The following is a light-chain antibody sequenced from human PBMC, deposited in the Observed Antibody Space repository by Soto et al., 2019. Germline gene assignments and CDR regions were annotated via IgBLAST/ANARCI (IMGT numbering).Light chain of an antibody. CDR1: NNDIGGYTY. J-gene: IGLJ1*01. CDR3: SSDSRSINYV. V-gene: IGLV2-8*01. CDR2: EVT. Sequence: QSALTQPSSASGSPGESVTISCTGSNNDIGGYTYVSWYQQLPGKAPKLIIYEVTKRPSGIPDRFSGSKSGNTASLTVSGLQPEYEAEYFCSSDSRSINYVFGTGTKVTVL.